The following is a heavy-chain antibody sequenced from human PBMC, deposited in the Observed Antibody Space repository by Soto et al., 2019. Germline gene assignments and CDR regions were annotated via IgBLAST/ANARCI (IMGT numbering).Heavy chain of an antibody. J-gene: IGHJ4*02. Sequence: QVQLVQSGGEMKKPGASVKVSCKTSGYTFSNYGISWVRQAPGQGLEWMGWISVEKYKTKTKYAQNLQGRLTMTTDTSTRTAYMELRSLTSDDTAVYYCARDYCGSWSEGDLVDYWGQGTLVTVSS. D-gene: IGHD1-26*01. V-gene: IGHV1-18*01. CDR1: GYTFSNYG. CDR2: ISVEKYKTKT. CDR3: ARDYCGSWSEGDLVDY.